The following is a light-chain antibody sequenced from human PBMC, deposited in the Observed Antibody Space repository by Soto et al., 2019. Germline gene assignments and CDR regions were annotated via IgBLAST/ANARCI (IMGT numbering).Light chain of an antibody. J-gene: IGKJ1*01. V-gene: IGKV3-20*01. CDR2: AVS. CDR3: QQYDNSLWT. Sequence: GLTQSTCPLSLSPGERATISCAASQSVRSGYFAWYQQKTGQAPRLLIFAVSSRATGIPDRLSGSGSGTDFNLTISRLEPEDFAVYYCQQYDNSLWTFGQGTKVDIK. CDR1: QSVRSGY.